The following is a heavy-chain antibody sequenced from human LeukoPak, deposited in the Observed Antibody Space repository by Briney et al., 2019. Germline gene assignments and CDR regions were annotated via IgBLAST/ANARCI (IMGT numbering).Heavy chain of an antibody. CDR2: IYYSGST. J-gene: IGHJ6*03. CDR3: ARSHHAYYYYYMDV. D-gene: IGHD1-14*01. Sequence: SETLSLTCTVSGGSISSYYWSWIRQPPGKGLEWIGYIYYSGSTNYNPSLKSRVTMSVDTSKNQFSLKLSSVTAADTAVYYCARSHHAYYYYYMDVWGKGTTVTVSS. CDR1: GGSISSYY. V-gene: IGHV4-59*12.